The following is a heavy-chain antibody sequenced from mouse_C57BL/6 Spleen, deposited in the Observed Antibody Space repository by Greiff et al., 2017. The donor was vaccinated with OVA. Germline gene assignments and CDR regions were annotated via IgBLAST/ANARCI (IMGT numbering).Heavy chain of an antibody. Sequence: VKLQESGPGLVQPSQSLSITCTVSGFSLTSYGVHWVRQSPGKGLEWLGVIWRGGSTDYNAAFMSRLSITKDNSKSQVFFKMNSLQADDTAIYYCAKLAPYWYFDVWGTGTTVTVSS. CDR1: GFSLTSYG. V-gene: IGHV2-5*01. CDR2: IWRGGST. J-gene: IGHJ1*03. CDR3: AKLAPYWYFDV.